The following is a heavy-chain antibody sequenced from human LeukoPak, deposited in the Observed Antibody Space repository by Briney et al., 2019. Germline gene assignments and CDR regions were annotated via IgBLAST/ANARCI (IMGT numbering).Heavy chain of an antibody. Sequence: ASVKVSCKASGYTFTSYAMHWVRQAPGQRLEWMGWINAGNGNTKYSQKFQGRVTIARDTSASTAYMELSSLRSEDTAVYYCARVNYYGSGTKAFDYWGQGTLVTVSS. D-gene: IGHD3-10*01. V-gene: IGHV1-3*01. CDR3: ARVNYYGSGTKAFDY. CDR2: INAGNGNT. CDR1: GYTFTSYA. J-gene: IGHJ4*02.